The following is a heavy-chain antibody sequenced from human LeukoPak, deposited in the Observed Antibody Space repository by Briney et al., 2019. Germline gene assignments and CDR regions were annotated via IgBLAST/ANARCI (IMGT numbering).Heavy chain of an antibody. V-gene: IGHV3-30*02. Sequence: GGSLRLSCAASGFTFSNYGIHWVRQAPGKGLEWVTFILYDGSKKYYADSVKGRFTISRDNPKDTLYLQMSSLRAEDTAVYYCVKDMASRDDYSNLFGYWGQGTLVTVSS. D-gene: IGHD4-11*01. CDR1: GFTFSNYG. CDR3: VKDMASRDDYSNLFGY. J-gene: IGHJ4*02. CDR2: ILYDGSKK.